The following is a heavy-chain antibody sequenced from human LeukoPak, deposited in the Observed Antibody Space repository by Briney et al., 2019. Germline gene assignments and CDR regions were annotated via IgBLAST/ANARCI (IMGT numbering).Heavy chain of an antibody. CDR1: RGSISNSY. D-gene: IGHD3-10*01. Sequence: PSETLSLTCSVSRGSISNSYWTWIRQPPGKGLEWIGYIHDTGSTIYNPSLKSRVTISVDTSKNQFSLKLSSMTVADAAVYFCGRLLGVRREVITGCFDPWGQGTQVSVSS. J-gene: IGHJ5*02. CDR2: IHDTGST. CDR3: GRLLGVRREVITGCFDP. V-gene: IGHV4-59*08.